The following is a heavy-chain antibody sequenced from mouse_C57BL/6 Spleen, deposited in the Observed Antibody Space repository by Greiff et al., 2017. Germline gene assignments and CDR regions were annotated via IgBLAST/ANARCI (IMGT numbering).Heavy chain of an antibody. V-gene: IGHV3-1*01. CDR3: ASGGYGYAMDY. CDR2: ISYSGST. Sequence: ESGPGMVKPSQSLSLTCTVTGYSMTSGYDWHWIRHFPGNKLEWMGYISYSGSTNYNPSLKSRISITNDTSKNHFFLKLNSVTTEDTATYYCASGGYGYAMDYWGQGTSVTVSS. J-gene: IGHJ4*01. D-gene: IGHD2-2*01. CDR1: GYSMTSGYD.